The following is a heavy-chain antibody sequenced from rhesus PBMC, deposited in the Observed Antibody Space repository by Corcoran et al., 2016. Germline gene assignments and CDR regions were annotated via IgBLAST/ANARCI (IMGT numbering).Heavy chain of an antibody. CDR2: IIGISTST. CDR1: GGSISDSYR. D-gene: IGHD1-26*01. V-gene: IGHV4S10*01. Sequence: QVQLQESGPGVVKPSETLSLTCAVSGGSISDSYRWSWIRKPPGKGLDWIGYIIGISTSTTSAPSRKIRVTISTNTSNSQFSLKLSSVTAADTAVYYCARDVNSYGLDSWGQGVVVTVSS. CDR3: ARDVNSYGLDS. J-gene: IGHJ6*01.